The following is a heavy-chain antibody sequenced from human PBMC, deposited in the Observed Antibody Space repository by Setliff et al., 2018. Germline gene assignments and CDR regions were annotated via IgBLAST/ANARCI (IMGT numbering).Heavy chain of an antibody. J-gene: IGHJ5*02. CDR1: GYIFTSYG. D-gene: IGHD3-22*01. Sequence: ASVKVSCKASGYIFTSYGFSWVRQAPGQGLEWMGWISTYNGKTNYAQKFQGRVTMTTDTSTSTAYMELRSLRSGDTAVYYCARDPFRNYDTAPVWFDPWGQGTLVTVSS. CDR3: ARDPFRNYDTAPVWFDP. CDR2: ISTYNGKT. V-gene: IGHV1-18*01.